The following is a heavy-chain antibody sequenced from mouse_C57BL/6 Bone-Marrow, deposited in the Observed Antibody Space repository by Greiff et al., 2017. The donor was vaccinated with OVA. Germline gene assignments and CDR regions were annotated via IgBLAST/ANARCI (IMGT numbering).Heavy chain of an antibody. J-gene: IGHJ2*01. CDR3: TTGNWDDY. D-gene: IGHD4-1*01. CDR2: IDPENGDT. V-gene: IGHV14-4*01. Sequence: VQLQQSGAELVRPGASVKLSCTASGFNIKDDYMHWVKQRPEQGLEWIGWIDPENGDTEYASKFQGKATITADTSSNPAYLQLSSLTSEDTAVYYCTTGNWDDYWGQGTTLTVSS. CDR1: GFNIKDDY.